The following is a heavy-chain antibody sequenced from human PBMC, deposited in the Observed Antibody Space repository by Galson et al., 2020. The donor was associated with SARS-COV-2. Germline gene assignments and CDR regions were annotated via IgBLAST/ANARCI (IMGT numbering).Heavy chain of an antibody. D-gene: IGHD2-15*01. CDR3: AKAPRGYGSGVICYPLDY. CDR1: GFTFSNSA. Sequence: GGSLRLSCAASGFTFSNSAMSWVRQTPGQGLEWVSAITHTGVDTYYAESVRGRFIISRDNSKSTLDLQMNSLRAEDTAVYYCAKAPRGYGSGVICYPLDYWGQGTLVTVSS. V-gene: IGHV3-23*01. CDR2: ITHTGVDT. J-gene: IGHJ4*02.